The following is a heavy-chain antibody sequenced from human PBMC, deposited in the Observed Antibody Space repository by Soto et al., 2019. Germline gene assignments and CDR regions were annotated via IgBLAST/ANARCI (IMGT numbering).Heavy chain of an antibody. CDR2: INTNSGNT. V-gene: IGHV1-8*01. Sequence: QVQLVHSGAEVKKPGASVKVSCKASGYTFTSYDINWVRQATGQGLEWMGWINTNSGNTGYAQKCKGRVTMTRNTSTGTAYMELRSLRSEDTAVYYCAREHSSSWRFDYWGQGTLVTVSS. CDR1: GYTFTSYD. CDR3: AREHSSSWRFDY. J-gene: IGHJ4*02. D-gene: IGHD6-13*01.